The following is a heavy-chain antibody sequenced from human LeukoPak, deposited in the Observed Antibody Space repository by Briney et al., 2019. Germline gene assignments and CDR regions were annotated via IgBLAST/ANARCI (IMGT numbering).Heavy chain of an antibody. J-gene: IGHJ6*02. Sequence: ASVKVSCKASGYSFTDYYMHWVRQAPGQGLEWMGWINPDSGATNYAQKFQGRVTMTRDTSISTAYMELSRLRSDDMSVYYCATRGASGALIGMGVWGQGTTVTVSS. CDR2: INPDSGAT. D-gene: IGHD1-26*01. CDR3: ATRGASGALIGMGV. CDR1: GYSFTDYY. V-gene: IGHV1-2*02.